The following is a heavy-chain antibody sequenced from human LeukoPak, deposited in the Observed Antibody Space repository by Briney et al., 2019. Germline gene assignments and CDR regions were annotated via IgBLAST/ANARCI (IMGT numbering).Heavy chain of an antibody. J-gene: IGHJ4*02. CDR3: ARGQFDSSGYYYGFDY. CDR2: IYYSGST. CDR1: GGSISSDY. V-gene: IGHV4-59*01. D-gene: IGHD3-22*01. Sequence: SETLSLTCTVSGGSISSDYWSWIRQTPGKGLEWIGYIYYSGSTNYNPSLKSRITISVDTSKNQFSLKLSSVTAADTAVYYCARGQFDSSGYYYGFDYWGQGTLVTVSS.